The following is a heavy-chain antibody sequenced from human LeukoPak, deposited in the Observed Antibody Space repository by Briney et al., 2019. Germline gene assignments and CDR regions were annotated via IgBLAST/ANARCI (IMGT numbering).Heavy chain of an antibody. D-gene: IGHD6-13*01. Sequence: GGSLRLSCAASGFTFSDCYMNWIRQAPGKGLEWVSYISSGGTTIYYADSVKGRFTISRDNAKNPLYLQMNSLRAEDTAVYYCAMNLAAAGIDAFDIWGQGTMVTVSS. CDR3: AMNLAAAGIDAFDI. CDR2: ISSGGTTI. J-gene: IGHJ3*02. V-gene: IGHV3-11*01. CDR1: GFTFSDCY.